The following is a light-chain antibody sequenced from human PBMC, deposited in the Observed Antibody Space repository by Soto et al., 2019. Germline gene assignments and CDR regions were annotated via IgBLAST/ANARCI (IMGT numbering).Light chain of an antibody. CDR2: AST. Sequence: QSVLTQPPSVSGDPGQRVPIPCTGGSSNFGAGYDVHWYQQLPGTAPKLLIYASTNRPSGVPDRFSGSKSGTSASLAIFGLQAEDEADYYCQSYATSLRAVVFGGGTKLTVL. J-gene: IGLJ2*01. CDR1: SSNFGAGYD. V-gene: IGLV1-40*01. CDR3: QSYATSLRAVV.